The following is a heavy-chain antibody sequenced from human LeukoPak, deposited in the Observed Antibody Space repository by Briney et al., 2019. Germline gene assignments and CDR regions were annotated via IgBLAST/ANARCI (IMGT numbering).Heavy chain of an antibody. D-gene: IGHD1-1*01. CDR3: AKKAGNYYYYYYMDV. V-gene: IGHV3-23*01. Sequence: QTGGCLRLSCAASGFTFSSYAMSWVRQAPGKWLEWVSAISGTGGSTYYADSVKGWFTISRDNSKNTLYLQMNSLRAEDTAVYNCAKKAGNYYYYYYMDVWGKGTTVTVSS. J-gene: IGHJ6*03. CDR2: ISGTGGST. CDR1: GFTFSSYA.